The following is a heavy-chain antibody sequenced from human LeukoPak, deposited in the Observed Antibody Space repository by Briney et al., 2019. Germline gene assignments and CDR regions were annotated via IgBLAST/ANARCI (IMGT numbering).Heavy chain of an antibody. CDR1: GGSISSYY. CDR3: AREGKIAARPGPFDY. CDR2: IYYSGST. D-gene: IGHD6-6*01. Sequence: SETLSLTCTVSGGSISSYYWSWIRQPPGKGLEWIGYIYYSGSTYYNPSLKSRVTISVDRSKNQFSLKLSSVTAADTAVYYCAREGKIAARPGPFDYWGQGTLVTVSS. J-gene: IGHJ4*02. V-gene: IGHV4-59*12.